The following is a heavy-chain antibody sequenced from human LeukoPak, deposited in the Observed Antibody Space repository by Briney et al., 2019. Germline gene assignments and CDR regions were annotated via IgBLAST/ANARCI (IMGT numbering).Heavy chain of an antibody. J-gene: IGHJ4*02. D-gene: IGHD1-26*01. V-gene: IGHV1-18*01. Sequence: GASVKVSCKASGYTFTSYGISWVRQSPGQGLEWMGWISAYNGNTNYAQKLQGRVTMTTDTSTSTAYMELRSLRSDDTAVYYCARDDPAPPWELTLDYWGQGTLVTVSS. CDR1: GYTFTSYG. CDR3: ARDDPAPPWELTLDY. CDR2: ISAYNGNT.